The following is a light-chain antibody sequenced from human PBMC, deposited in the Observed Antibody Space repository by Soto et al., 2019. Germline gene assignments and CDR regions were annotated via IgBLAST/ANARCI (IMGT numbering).Light chain of an antibody. V-gene: IGKV3-11*01. CDR3: QQRSNS. Sequence: EIVLTQSPATLSLSPGDRTTLSCRASQSVSRSLTWYQQKPGQAPRLLIYDASTRATGIPPRFSGSGSGTDFTLTISSRELEDFAVYYCQQRSNSFGGGTKVEIK. CDR2: DAS. J-gene: IGKJ4*01. CDR1: QSVSRS.